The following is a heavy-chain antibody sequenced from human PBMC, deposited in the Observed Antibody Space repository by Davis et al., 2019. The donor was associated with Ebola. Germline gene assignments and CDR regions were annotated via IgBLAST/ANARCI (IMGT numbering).Heavy chain of an antibody. J-gene: IGHJ4*02. V-gene: IGHV3-30*03. D-gene: IGHD2-2*01. Sequence: GESLKISCAASGFTFSSYGMHWVRQAPGKGLEWVAVISYDGSNKYYADSVKGRFTISRDNSKNTLYLQMNSLRAEDTAVYYCARAGVPAATHFDYWGQGTLVTVSS. CDR2: ISYDGSNK. CDR3: ARAGVPAATHFDY. CDR1: GFTFSSYG.